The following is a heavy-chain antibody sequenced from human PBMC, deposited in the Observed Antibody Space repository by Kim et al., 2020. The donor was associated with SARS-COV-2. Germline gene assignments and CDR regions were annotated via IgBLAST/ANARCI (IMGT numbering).Heavy chain of an antibody. J-gene: IGHJ4*02. CDR2: ST. V-gene: IGHV3-53*01. D-gene: IGHD2-2*01. CDR3: ARALGSSLDY. Sequence: STYYADIVKGRSTISRDNSKNMLYLQMNSLRAEDTAVYYCARALGSSLDYWGQGTLVTVSS.